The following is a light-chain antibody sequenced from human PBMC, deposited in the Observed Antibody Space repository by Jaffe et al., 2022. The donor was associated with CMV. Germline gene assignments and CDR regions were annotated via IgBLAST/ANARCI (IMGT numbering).Light chain of an antibody. CDR2: GKN. Sequence: SSELTQDPAVSVALGQTVRITCQGDSLRSYYASWYQQKPGQAPVLVIYGKNNRPSGIPDRFSGSSSGNTASLTITGAQAEDEADYYCNSRDSSGNRWAFGGGTKLTVL. CDR3: NSRDSSGNRWA. J-gene: IGLJ2*01. CDR1: SLRSYY. V-gene: IGLV3-19*01.